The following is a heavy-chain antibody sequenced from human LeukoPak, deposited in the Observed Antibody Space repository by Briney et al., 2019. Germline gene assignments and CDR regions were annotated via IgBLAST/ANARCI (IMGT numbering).Heavy chain of an antibody. J-gene: IGHJ6*02. Sequence: SETLSLTCAVYGGSFIGYYWSWIRQPPGKGLEWIGEINHSGSTNYNPSLKSRVTISVDTSKNQFSLKLSSVTAADTAVYYCASRSYGETNYYYGMDVWGQGTTVTVSS. CDR2: INHSGST. D-gene: IGHD4-17*01. CDR3: ASRSYGETNYYYGMDV. V-gene: IGHV4-34*01. CDR1: GGSFIGYY.